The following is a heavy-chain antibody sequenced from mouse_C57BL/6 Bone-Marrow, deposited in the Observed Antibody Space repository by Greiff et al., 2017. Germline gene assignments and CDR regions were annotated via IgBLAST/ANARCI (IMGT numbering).Heavy chain of an antibody. V-gene: IGHV1-81*01. J-gene: IGHJ2*01. D-gene: IGHD2-1*01. CDR1: GYTFTSYG. Sequence: VQLQESGAELARPGASVKLSCKASGYTFTSYGISWVKQRTGQGLEWIGEIYPRSGNTYYNEKFKGKATLTADKSSSTAYMERRSLTSEDSAVYICARERAYGNFDYWGQGTTLTVSS. CDR3: ARERAYGNFDY. CDR2: IYPRSGNT.